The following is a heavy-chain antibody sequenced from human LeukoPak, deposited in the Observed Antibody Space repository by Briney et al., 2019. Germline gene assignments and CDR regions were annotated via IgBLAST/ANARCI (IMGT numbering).Heavy chain of an antibody. D-gene: IGHD3/OR15-3a*01. Sequence: GGSLRLSCAASGFTLSDHYMDWLRQAPGKGLEWVGRSRNKDNSYTTEYAASVKGRFTISRDDSKNSLYLQMNSLKTEDTAVYYCVSWTSDYWGQGTLVTVSS. CDR3: VSWTSDY. V-gene: IGHV3-72*01. J-gene: IGHJ4*02. CDR1: GFTLSDHY. CDR2: SRNKDNSYTT.